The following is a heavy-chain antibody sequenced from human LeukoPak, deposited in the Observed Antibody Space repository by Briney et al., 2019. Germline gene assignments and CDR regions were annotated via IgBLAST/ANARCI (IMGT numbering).Heavy chain of an antibody. J-gene: IGHJ4*02. CDR1: GYTVSSVY. D-gene: IGHD6-19*01. V-gene: IGHV3-53*01. Sequence: GGSLRLSCAASGYTVSSVYMSWVRQAPGKGLEWISVIYSGGSTYFADSVKGRFTISRDTSKNTLYLQMNSLRAEDTAVYYCARPTVAGIFDYWGQGTLVTVSS. CDR2: IYSGGST. CDR3: ARPTVAGIFDY.